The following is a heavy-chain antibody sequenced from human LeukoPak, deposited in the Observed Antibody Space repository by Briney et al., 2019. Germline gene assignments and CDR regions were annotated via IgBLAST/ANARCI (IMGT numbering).Heavy chain of an antibody. V-gene: IGHV3-53*01. CDR3: ARWEGGNSGYNWFDP. CDR1: GFTVSSNY. J-gene: IGHJ5*02. CDR2: IYSGGST. Sequence: GGSLRLSCAASGFTVSSNYMSWVRQAPGKGLEWVSVIYSGGSTYYADSVKGRFTISRDNSKNTLYLQMNSLRAEDTAVYYCARWEGGNSGYNWFDPWGQGTLVTVSS. D-gene: IGHD4-23*01.